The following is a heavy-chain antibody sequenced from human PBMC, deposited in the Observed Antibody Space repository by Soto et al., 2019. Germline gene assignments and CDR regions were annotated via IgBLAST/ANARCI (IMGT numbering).Heavy chain of an antibody. Sequence: QVQPVESGGGVVQPGRSLRLSCAASGFTFSSYAMHWVRQAPGKGLEWVAVISYDGSNKYYADSVKGRFTISRDNSKNTLYLQMNSLRAEDTALYYCARGGNLWFGEPFDYWGQGTLVTVSS. CDR1: GFTFSSYA. J-gene: IGHJ4*02. CDR3: ARGGNLWFGEPFDY. CDR2: ISYDGSNK. D-gene: IGHD3-10*01. V-gene: IGHV3-30-3*01.